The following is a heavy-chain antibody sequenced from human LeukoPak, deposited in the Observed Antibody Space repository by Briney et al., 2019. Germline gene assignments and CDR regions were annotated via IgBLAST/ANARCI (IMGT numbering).Heavy chain of an antibody. D-gene: IGHD1-26*01. J-gene: IGHJ4*02. CDR1: GFTSSDHY. CDR3: SRASKYSGNYYFHY. V-gene: IGHV3-72*01. CDR2: SRNRANGYTT. Sequence: GGSLRLSCAASGFTSSDHYMDWVRQAPGKGLEWVVRSRNRANGYTTEYAASVKGRFTISRDDSKNSLDLQMNSLETDDTAVYYCSRASKYSGNYYFHYWGQGTLVTVSS.